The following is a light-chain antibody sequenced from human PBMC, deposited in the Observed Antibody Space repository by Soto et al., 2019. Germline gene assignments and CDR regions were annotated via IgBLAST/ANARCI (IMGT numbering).Light chain of an antibody. CDR1: QNVNSNF. CDR3: QQYGSSPRT. V-gene: IGKV3-20*01. J-gene: IGKJ1*01. Sequence: EIVVTQSPGTLSLYPGERATLSCRASQNVNSNFLAWYQQKPGQAPRLLISGASKRATGIPDRFSGSGSGTDFPLTISRLEPEDSAVYYCQQYGSSPRTFGQGTKVDI. CDR2: GAS.